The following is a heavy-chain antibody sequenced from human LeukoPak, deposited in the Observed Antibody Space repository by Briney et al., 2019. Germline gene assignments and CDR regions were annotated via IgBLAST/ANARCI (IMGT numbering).Heavy chain of an antibody. CDR1: GFSLSTRGTS. CDR3: ARIRDPAYSSSWYDDY. J-gene: IGHJ4*02. CDR2: IDWCDAN. D-gene: IGHD6-13*01. V-gene: IGHV2-70*11. Sequence: SGPALVKPTQTLTLTCTFSGFSLSTRGTSVGWIRLPSGKALVRLTRIDWCDANYYSTSLKTRLTISKDTSKNQVVLTMTNMDPVDTAADYAARIRDPAYSSSWYDDYWGQGTLVTVSS.